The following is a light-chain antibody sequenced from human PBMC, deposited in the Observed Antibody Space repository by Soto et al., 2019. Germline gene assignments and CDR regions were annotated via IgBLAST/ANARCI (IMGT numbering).Light chain of an antibody. J-gene: IGLJ1*01. Sequence: SALTQPASVSGSPGQSITISCTGTSSDVGGYNYVSWYQQHPGKALKLMIYDVSNRPSGVSNRFSGSKSGNTASLTISGLQAEDEADYYCSSYTSSSTLYVFGTGTKVTVL. CDR1: SSDVGGYNY. CDR2: DVS. V-gene: IGLV2-14*01. CDR3: SSYTSSSTLYV.